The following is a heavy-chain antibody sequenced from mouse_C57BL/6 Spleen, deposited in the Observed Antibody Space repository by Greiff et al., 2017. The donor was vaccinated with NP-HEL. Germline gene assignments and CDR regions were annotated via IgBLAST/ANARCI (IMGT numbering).Heavy chain of an antibody. Sequence: VQLQQSGPELVKPGASVKISCKASGYAFSSSWMNWVKQRPGKGLEWIGRIYPGDGDTNYNGKFKGKATLTADKSSSTAYMQLSSLTSEDAAVYFWARGGDNYFDYWGQGTTLTVSS. V-gene: IGHV1-82*01. CDR1: GYAFSSSW. D-gene: IGHD3-3*01. CDR2: IYPGDGDT. CDR3: ARGGDNYFDY. J-gene: IGHJ2*01.